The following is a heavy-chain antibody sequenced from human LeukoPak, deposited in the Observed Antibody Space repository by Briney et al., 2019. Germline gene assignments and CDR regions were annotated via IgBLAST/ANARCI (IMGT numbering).Heavy chain of an antibody. D-gene: IGHD3-22*01. Sequence: ASVKASCKASGGTFSSYAISWVRQAPGQGLEWMGGIIPIFGTANYAQKFQGRVTITTDESTSTAYMELSSLRSEDTAVYYCARVSEYYYDSSGESWGQGTLVTVSS. CDR1: GGTFSSYA. V-gene: IGHV1-69*05. CDR3: ARVSEYYYDSSGES. J-gene: IGHJ4*02. CDR2: IIPIFGTA.